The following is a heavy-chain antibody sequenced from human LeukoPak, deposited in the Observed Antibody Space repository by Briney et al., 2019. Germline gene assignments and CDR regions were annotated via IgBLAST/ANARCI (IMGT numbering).Heavy chain of an antibody. Sequence: GGPLRLSCAASGFIFSSNGMHWVRKAPGKGLEWVAYIRLDKSEKYYADSVKARFIICRDNSKTTLYMQMNRLRTEGTAVYYCGKHDSASDYWGQGTLVTVSS. V-gene: IGHV3-30*02. D-gene: IGHD1-26*01. CDR1: GFIFSSNG. J-gene: IGHJ4*02. CDR2: IRLDKSEK. CDR3: GKHDSASDY.